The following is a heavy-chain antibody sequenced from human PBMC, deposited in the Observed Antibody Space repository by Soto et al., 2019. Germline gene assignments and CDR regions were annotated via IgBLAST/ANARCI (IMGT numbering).Heavy chain of an antibody. CDR2: IDHSGPT. D-gene: IGHD5-18*01. CDR3: VRGRGYTFQNFFDL. J-gene: IGHJ5*02. V-gene: IGHV4-31*02. Sequence: WTWIRQHPEKGIEWLGNIDHSGPTYYNPSLRSRLSISLDASQNEFSLQVTSMTAADTAVYFCVRGRGYTFQNFFDLWGQGSLVTVSS.